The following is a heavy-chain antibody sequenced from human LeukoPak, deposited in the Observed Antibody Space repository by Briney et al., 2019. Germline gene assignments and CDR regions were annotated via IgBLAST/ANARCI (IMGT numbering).Heavy chain of an antibody. D-gene: IGHD3-10*01. CDR2: IYSGGST. Sequence: LSGGSLRLSCAASGFTVSSNYMSWVRQAPGKGLEWVSVIYSGGSTYYVDSVKGRFTISRDNSENTLYLQMNSLRAEDTAVYYCARLWFGPKIDYYGMDVWGQGTTVTVSS. CDR3: ARLWFGPKIDYYGMDV. J-gene: IGHJ6*02. CDR1: GFTVSSNY. V-gene: IGHV3-66*04.